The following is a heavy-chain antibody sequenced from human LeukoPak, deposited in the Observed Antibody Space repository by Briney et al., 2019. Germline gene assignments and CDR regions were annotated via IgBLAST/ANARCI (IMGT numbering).Heavy chain of an antibody. V-gene: IGHV3-48*03. CDR1: EFTFSSYE. D-gene: IGHD2-15*01. Sequence: GGSLRLSCAASEFTFSSYEMNWVRQAPGKGLEWVSYISSSGSTIYYADSVKGRFTISRDNAKKSLYLQMNSLRAEDTAVYYCASPGEGYCSGGSCYYFDYWGQGTLVTVSS. CDR3: ASPGEGYCSGGSCYYFDY. J-gene: IGHJ4*02. CDR2: ISSSGSTI.